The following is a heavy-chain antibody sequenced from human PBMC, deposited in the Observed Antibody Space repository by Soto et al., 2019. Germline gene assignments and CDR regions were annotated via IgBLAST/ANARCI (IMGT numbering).Heavy chain of an antibody. J-gene: IGHJ5*02. CDR3: AKGGSSWTEWFDP. CDR1: GYPLTAKY. Sequence: ASVKVSCKASGYPLTAKYLHWVRQAPGQGLEWMGWIDPSSGGTKEAQKFRGRVTMTRDTSISAAYMELSRLTSDDTAVYYCAKGGSSWTEWFDPWGQGTLVTVSS. D-gene: IGHD6-13*01. CDR2: IDPSSGGT. V-gene: IGHV1-2*02.